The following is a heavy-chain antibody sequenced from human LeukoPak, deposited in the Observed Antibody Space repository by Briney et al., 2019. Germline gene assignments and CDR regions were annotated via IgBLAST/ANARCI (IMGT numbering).Heavy chain of an antibody. Sequence: PGGSLRLSCAASGFTFSSYAMSWVRQAPGKGLEWVSHITASGGTTYYADSVKGRFTISRDNSKNTLYLQMDSLRAEDTAVYYCTKRRGYYDSSGSPLDSWGQGTLVTVSS. CDR3: TKRRGYYDSSGSPLDS. J-gene: IGHJ4*02. V-gene: IGHV3-23*01. CDR2: ITASGGTT. D-gene: IGHD3-22*01. CDR1: GFTFSSYA.